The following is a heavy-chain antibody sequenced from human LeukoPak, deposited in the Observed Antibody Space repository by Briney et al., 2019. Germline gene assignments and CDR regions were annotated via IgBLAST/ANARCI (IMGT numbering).Heavy chain of an antibody. CDR3: AKEGGYSYGYGQYYFDY. Sequence: GGSLRLSCAASGFTFSSYAMTWVRQTPGKGLEWVSSISGSGGNTYYADSVEGRFTISRDNSKNTLYLRMNSLRAEDTAVYYCAKEGGYSYGYGQYYFDYWGRGTLVTVSS. CDR2: ISGSGGNT. D-gene: IGHD5-18*01. V-gene: IGHV3-23*01. CDR1: GFTFSSYA. J-gene: IGHJ4*02.